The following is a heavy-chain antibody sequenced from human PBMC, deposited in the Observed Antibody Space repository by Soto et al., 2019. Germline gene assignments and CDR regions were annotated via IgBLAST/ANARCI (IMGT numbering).Heavy chain of an antibody. CDR3: TRDASRDSSARGWFDP. J-gene: IGHJ5*02. D-gene: IGHD6-13*01. CDR2: ISSSSAYI. Sequence: GGSLRLSCAASGFTFRSFTMNWVRQAPGKGLEWVSTISSSSAYIYYTDALRGRFTISRDDAKNSLHLQMNSLRAEDTAVYYCTRDASRDSSARGWFDPWGPGTLVTVSS. V-gene: IGHV3-21*01. CDR1: GFTFRSFT.